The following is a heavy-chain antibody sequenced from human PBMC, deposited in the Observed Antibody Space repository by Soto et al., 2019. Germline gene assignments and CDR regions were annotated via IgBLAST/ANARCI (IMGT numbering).Heavy chain of an antibody. J-gene: IGHJ4*02. CDR2: INSDGTMT. D-gene: IGHD2-15*01. CDR3: VNYFSGGSCFPY. CDR1: GFSFSKSW. Sequence: EVQLVESGGDLVQPGGSLRLSCAASGFSFSKSWMHWVRQVPGMGPGWVSRINSDGTMTSYADSVKGRFTISRDNAKNTLFLQMNGLRDDDTAVYYCVNYFSGGSCFPYWGQGTLVTVSS. V-gene: IGHV3-74*02.